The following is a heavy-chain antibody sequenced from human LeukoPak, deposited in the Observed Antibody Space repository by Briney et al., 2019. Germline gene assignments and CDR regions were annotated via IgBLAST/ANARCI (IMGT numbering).Heavy chain of an antibody. CDR3: ARKYYYDSSGYIY. J-gene: IGHJ4*02. CDR2: INGDGTNT. Sequence: GGSLRLSCAASGFTFTRFNMNWVRQAPGKGLVWVSHINGDGTNTKYADSVKGRFTISRDNAKNTLYLQMNSLRDEDTAVYYCARKYYYDSSGYIYWGQGTLVTVSS. CDR1: GFTFTRFN. V-gene: IGHV3-74*01. D-gene: IGHD3-22*01.